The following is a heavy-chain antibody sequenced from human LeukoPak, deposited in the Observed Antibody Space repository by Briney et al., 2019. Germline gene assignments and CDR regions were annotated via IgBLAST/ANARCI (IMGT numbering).Heavy chain of an antibody. D-gene: IGHD6-19*01. CDR3: ARILNRSGRFFDY. V-gene: IGHV2-70*04. CDR2: IDWDDAK. Sequence: SGPTLVNLTQTLTLTCSFSGFSLITSGTRVSWIRQPPGKALEWLARIDWDDAKFYSTSLKTRLTISKDTSKNQVVLTMTNMHPEDTATYYCARILNRSGRFFDYWGQGTLVTVSS. CDR1: GFSLITSGTR. J-gene: IGHJ4*02.